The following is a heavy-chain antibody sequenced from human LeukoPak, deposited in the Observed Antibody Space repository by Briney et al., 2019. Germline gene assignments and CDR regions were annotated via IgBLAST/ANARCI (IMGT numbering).Heavy chain of an antibody. CDR3: ARGGSSSSWFWVD. Sequence: GGSLRLSCAASGFTFRTQWMTWVRQAPGKGLEWVANIKQDGSDKYYVDSVKGRFTISKDNAKNSLYLQMNSPRVEDTAVYYCARGGSSSSWFWVDWGQGTLVTVSS. CDR2: IKQDGSDK. CDR1: GFTFRTQW. V-gene: IGHV3-7*01. J-gene: IGHJ4*02. D-gene: IGHD6-13*01.